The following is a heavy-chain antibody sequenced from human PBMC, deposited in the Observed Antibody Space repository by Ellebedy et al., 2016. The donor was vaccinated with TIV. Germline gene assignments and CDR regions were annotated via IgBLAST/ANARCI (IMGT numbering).Heavy chain of an antibody. CDR3: ARENIVVVPAAHNWFDP. V-gene: IGHV1-46*01. CDR1: GYTFTSYA. Sequence: AASVTVSCKASGYTFTSYAMNWVRQAPGQGLEWMAIINPNDDTKYYVQNFQGRVTVTRDTSANTVYMELSSLRSEDTAVYYCARENIVVVPAAHNWFDPWGQGTLVTVSS. D-gene: IGHD2-2*01. J-gene: IGHJ5*02. CDR2: INPNDDTK.